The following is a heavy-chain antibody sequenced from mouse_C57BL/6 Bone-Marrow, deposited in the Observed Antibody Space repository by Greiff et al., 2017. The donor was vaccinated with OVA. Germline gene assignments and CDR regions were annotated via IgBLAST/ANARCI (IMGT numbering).Heavy chain of an antibody. CDR2: ISSGSSTI. V-gene: IGHV5-17*01. CDR3: EGGVGGDY. CDR1: GFTFSDYG. D-gene: IGHD1-1*02. Sequence: EVKVEESGGGLVKPGGSLKLSCAASGFTFSDYGMHWVRQAPEKGLEWVAYISSGSSTIYYADTVKGRFTISRDNAKNTLFLQMTSLRSEDTAMYYGEGGVGGDYWGQGTTLTVSS. J-gene: IGHJ2*01.